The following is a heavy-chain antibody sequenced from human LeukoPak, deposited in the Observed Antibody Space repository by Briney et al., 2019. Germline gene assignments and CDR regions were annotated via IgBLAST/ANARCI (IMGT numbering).Heavy chain of an antibody. V-gene: IGHV3-53*01. D-gene: IGHD3-3*01. Sequence: GGSLRLSCAASGFTVSSNYMSWVRQAPGKGLEWVSVIYSGGSTYYADSVKGRFTISRDNSKNTLYLQMNSLRAEDTAVYYCTRDQFEGDFWSGYYSFDYWGQGTLVTVSS. CDR2: IYSGGST. CDR3: TRDQFEGDFWSGYYSFDY. CDR1: GFTVSSNY. J-gene: IGHJ4*02.